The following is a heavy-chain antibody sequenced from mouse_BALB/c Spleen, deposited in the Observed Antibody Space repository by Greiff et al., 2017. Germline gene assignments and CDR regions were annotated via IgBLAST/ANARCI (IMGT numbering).Heavy chain of an antibody. CDR3: ARGGGVAY. CDR2: IWAGGST. CDR1: GFSFTSYG. V-gene: IGHV2-9*02. J-gene: IGHJ3*01. Sequence: VQLVESGPGLVAPSQSLSITCTVSGFSFTSYGVHWVRQPPGKGLEWLGVIWAGGSTNYNSALMSRLSISKDNSKRQVFLKMNSLLTDDTATDYFARGGGVAYGGQGTLVTVSA.